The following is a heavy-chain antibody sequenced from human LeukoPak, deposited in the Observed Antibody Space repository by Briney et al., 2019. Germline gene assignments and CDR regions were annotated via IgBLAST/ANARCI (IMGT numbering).Heavy chain of an antibody. CDR2: ISDSGGST. CDR3: AKGQWELLVPHFDY. CDR1: GFTFSISA. D-gene: IGHD1-26*01. J-gene: IGHJ4*02. V-gene: IGHV3-23*01. Sequence: PGGSLRLSCAASGFTFSISAMSWVRQAPGKGLEWVSGISDSGGSTFYADSVKGRFTISRDNSKNTLYLQMNSLRAEDTAVYYCAKGQWELLVPHFDYWGQGTLVTVSS.